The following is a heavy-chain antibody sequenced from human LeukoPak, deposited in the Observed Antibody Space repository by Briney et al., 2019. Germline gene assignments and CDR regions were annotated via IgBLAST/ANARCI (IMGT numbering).Heavy chain of an antibody. CDR3: ARDAANIVVTYYYYYGIDV. V-gene: IGHV3-7*05. CDR2: IKKDRSEK. J-gene: IGHJ6*02. Sequence: GGSLRLSCAASGFTFSSYRMSWVRQAPGKGLEWVANIKKDRSEKYYVDSVKGRFTISRDDSKNSLYLQMNSLRAEDTAAYYCARDAANIVVTYYYYYGIDVWGQGTTVTVS. D-gene: IGHD2-2*01. CDR1: GFTFSSYR.